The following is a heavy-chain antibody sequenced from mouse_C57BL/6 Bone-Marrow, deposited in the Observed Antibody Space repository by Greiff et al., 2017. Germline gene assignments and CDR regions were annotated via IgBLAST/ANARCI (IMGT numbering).Heavy chain of an antibody. J-gene: IGHJ4*01. CDR1: GYSITSGYY. CDR3: ARAITTVVVYYYAMDY. D-gene: IGHD1-1*01. V-gene: IGHV3-6*01. Sequence: EVQLVESGPGLVKPSQSLSLTCSVTGYSITSGYYWNWIRQFPGNKLEWMGYISYDGSNNYNPSLKNRISITRDTSKNQFFLKLNSVTTEDTATYYCARAITTVVVYYYAMDYWGQGTSVTVSS. CDR2: ISYDGSN.